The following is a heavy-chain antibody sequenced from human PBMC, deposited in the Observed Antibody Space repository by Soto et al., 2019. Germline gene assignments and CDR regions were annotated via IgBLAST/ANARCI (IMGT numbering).Heavy chain of an antibody. V-gene: IGHV3-33*01. CDR2: TWYDESNK. CDR3: ATLLDAFDL. J-gene: IGHJ3*01. CDR1: GFTFSTYV. Sequence: QVQLVESGGGVVQPGGSLRLSCAASGFTFSTYVMHWVRQAPGKGLEWVAVTWYDESNKYYAESVKGRFTLSRDNSKNSLYLQMNSLRAEDTALYYCATLLDAFDLWGQGTMVTVSS.